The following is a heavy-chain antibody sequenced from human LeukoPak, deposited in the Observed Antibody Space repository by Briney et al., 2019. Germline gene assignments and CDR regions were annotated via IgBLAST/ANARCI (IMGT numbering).Heavy chain of an antibody. CDR1: GGSISSSSYY. V-gene: IGHV4-39*07. Sequence: SETLSLTCTVSGGSISSSSYYWGWIRQPPGKGLEWIGSIYYSGSTYYNPSLKSRVTISVDTSKNQFSLKLSSVTAADTAVYYCARVAKRSSGSYYAFDYWGQGTLVTVSS. CDR3: ARVAKRSSGSYYAFDY. D-gene: IGHD1-26*01. J-gene: IGHJ4*02. CDR2: IYYSGST.